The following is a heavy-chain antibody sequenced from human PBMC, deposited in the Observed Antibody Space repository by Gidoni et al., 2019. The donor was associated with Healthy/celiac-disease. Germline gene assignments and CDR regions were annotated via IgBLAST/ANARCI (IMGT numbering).Heavy chain of an antibody. D-gene: IGHD6-19*01. CDR3: AKSRSGWYDHDY. CDR2: ISGSGGST. Sequence: EVQLLESGGGLVQPGGSLRLSCAASGFTFSSYAMSWVRQAPGKGLEWVSAISGSGGSTYYADSVKGRFTISRDNSKNTLYLQMNSLRADDTAVYYCAKSRSGWYDHDYWGQGTLVTVSS. J-gene: IGHJ4*02. V-gene: IGHV3-23*01. CDR1: GFTFSSYA.